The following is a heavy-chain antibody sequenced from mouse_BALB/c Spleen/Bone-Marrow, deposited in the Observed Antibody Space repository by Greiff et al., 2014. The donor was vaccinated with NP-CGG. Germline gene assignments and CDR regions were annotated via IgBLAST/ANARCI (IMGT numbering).Heavy chain of an antibody. CDR3: ARDYGSRHYFDY. CDR1: GFSLTSYG. J-gene: IGHJ2*01. D-gene: IGHD1-1*01. V-gene: IGHV2-9*02. CDR2: IWTGGTT. Sequence: VKLVESGPGLVAPSQSLSITCTVSGFSLTSYGVHWVRQPPGKGLEWLGVIWTGGTTNYDSALMSGLSISKDNSESQVFLKMKSLQTDDTAIYYCARDYGSRHYFDYWGQGTTLTVSS.